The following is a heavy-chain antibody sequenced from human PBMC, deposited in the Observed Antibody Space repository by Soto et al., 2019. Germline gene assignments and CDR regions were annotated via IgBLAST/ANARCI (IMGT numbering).Heavy chain of an antibody. D-gene: IGHD3-16*01. CDR1: GDSVSSNNAA. J-gene: IGHJ4*02. Sequence: QVQLQQTGQGLVKPSQTLSLTCVISGDSVSSNNAAWNWSRQSPSRGLEWLGRTYYRSRWYSEYAVSVKSRIIVKPDTSKNQFSLQLNSVTPEDTAVYYCARILGYFDCWGQGTLVTVSS. CDR3: ARILGYFDC. CDR2: TYYRSRWYS. V-gene: IGHV6-1*01.